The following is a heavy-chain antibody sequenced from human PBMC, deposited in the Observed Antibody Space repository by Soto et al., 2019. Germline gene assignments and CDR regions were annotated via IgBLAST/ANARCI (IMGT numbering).Heavy chain of an antibody. CDR1: GLALSSYG. CDR2: ISNDGGNI. V-gene: IGHV3-30*18. Sequence: PGGSLRLSCTASGLALSSYGMHWVRQAPGKGLEWVAFISNDGGNIKYGDSAKGRFTISRDKSKITLFLQMTSLRADDTGLYYCAKSRDGSRLGMDVWGQGTTVTVSS. CDR3: AKSRDGSRLGMDV. J-gene: IGHJ6*02. D-gene: IGHD3-16*01.